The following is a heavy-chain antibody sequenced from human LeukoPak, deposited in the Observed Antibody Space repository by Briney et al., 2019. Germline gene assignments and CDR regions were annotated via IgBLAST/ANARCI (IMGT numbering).Heavy chain of an antibody. CDR2: IKQDGSEK. D-gene: IGHD2-15*01. J-gene: IGHJ4*02. Sequence: GGSLRLSCAASGLTFSGQWMSWVRQAPGKGLEWVANIKQDGSEKYYVDSVKGRFTISRDNAKNSLYLQMNSLRAEDTAVYYCASRLGYCSGGSCYWGQGTLVTVSS. CDR3: ASRLGYCSGGSCY. CDR1: GLTFSGQW. V-gene: IGHV3-7*02.